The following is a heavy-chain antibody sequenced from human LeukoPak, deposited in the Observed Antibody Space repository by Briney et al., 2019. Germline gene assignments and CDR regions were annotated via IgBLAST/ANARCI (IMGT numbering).Heavy chain of an antibody. V-gene: IGHV3-7*01. CDR2: IKQDGSEK. CDR1: GFTVSSYW. Sequence: GGSLRLSCAASGFTVSSYWMSWVRQAPGKGLEWVANIKQDGSEKYYVDSVKGRFTISRDNAKNSLYLQMNSLRAEDTAVYYCARIYLGATSSFWYYYYYYMDVWGKGTTVTISS. CDR3: ARIYLGATSSFWYYYYYYMDV. J-gene: IGHJ6*03. D-gene: IGHD1-26*01.